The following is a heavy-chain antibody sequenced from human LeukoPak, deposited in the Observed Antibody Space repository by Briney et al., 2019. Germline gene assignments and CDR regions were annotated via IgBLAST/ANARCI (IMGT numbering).Heavy chain of an antibody. J-gene: IGHJ4*02. V-gene: IGHV1-18*01. CDR2: ISTYNGET. D-gene: IGHD6-6*01. Sequence: VASVKVSCKSSGCTFTSNSINWLRQAPGQGLEWMGWISTYNGETIYAQKVQGRVTMTTDTSTSTAYMELRSLRSDDTTVYYCAKDRWRDGSSSFDNWGQGTLVTVSS. CDR3: AKDRWRDGSSSFDN. CDR1: GCTFTSNS.